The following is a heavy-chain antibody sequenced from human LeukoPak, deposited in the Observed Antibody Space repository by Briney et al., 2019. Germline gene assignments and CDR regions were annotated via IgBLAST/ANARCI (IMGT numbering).Heavy chain of an antibody. Sequence: ASVKVSCKASGYTFTSYGINWVRQAPGQGLEWMGWISAYNGNTNYAQKLQGRVTMTTDTSTSTAYMELRSLRSDDTAVYYCARTRAAMPVGELWSWGQGTLVTVSS. V-gene: IGHV1-18*04. CDR3: ARTRAAMPVGELWS. CDR2: ISAYNGNT. J-gene: IGHJ4*02. CDR1: GYTFTSYG. D-gene: IGHD3-10*01.